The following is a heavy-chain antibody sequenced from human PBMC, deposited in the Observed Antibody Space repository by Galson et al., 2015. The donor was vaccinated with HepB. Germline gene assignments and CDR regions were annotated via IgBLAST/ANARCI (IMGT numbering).Heavy chain of an antibody. J-gene: IGHJ4*02. CDR1: GYTFTSYA. V-gene: IGHV7-4-1*02. D-gene: IGHD2-8*02. CDR2: INTNTGNP. CDR3: ARSGAGLLVVYAIY. Sequence: SVKVSCKASGYTFTSYAMNWVRQAPGQGLEWMGWINTNTGNPTYAQGFTGRFVFSLDTSVSTAYLQISSLKAEDTAVYYCARSGAGLLVVYAIYWGQGTLVTVSS.